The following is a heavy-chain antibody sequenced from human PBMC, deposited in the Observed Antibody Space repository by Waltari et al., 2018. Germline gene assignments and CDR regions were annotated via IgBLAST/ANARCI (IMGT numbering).Heavy chain of an antibody. V-gene: IGHV3-23*01. D-gene: IGHD3-22*01. J-gene: IGHJ6*02. CDR2: ISGSGGST. CDR3: AKSTQSSITMIVVVITSPGDYYGMDV. Sequence: EVQLLESGGGLVQPGGSLSLSCAASGFTFSSYAMSWVRQAPGKGLEWVSAISGSGGSTYYADSVKGRFTISRDNSKNTLYLQMNSLRAEDTAVYYCAKSTQSSITMIVVVITSPGDYYGMDVWGQGTTVTVSS. CDR1: GFTFSSYA.